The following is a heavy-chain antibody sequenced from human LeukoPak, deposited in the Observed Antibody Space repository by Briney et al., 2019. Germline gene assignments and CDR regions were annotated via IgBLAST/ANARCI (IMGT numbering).Heavy chain of an antibody. D-gene: IGHD6-19*01. J-gene: IGHJ4*02. V-gene: IGHV3-30*03. Sequence: GGSLRLSCAASGFTFSSYGMHWVRQAPGKGLEWVAVISYDGSNKCYADSVKGRFTISRDNSKNTLYLQMNSLRAEDTAVYYCALAKVADPGLDYWGQGTLVTVSS. CDR1: GFTFSSYG. CDR3: ALAKVADPGLDY. CDR2: ISYDGSNK.